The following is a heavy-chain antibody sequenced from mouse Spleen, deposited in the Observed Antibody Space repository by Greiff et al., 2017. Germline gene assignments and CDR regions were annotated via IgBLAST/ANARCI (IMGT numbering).Heavy chain of an antibody. V-gene: IGHV1-82*01. D-gene: IGHD1-1*01. J-gene: IGHJ2*01. CDR2: IYPGDGDT. Sequence: LEESGPELVKPGASVKISCKASGYAFSSSWMNWVKQRPGKGLEWIGRIYPGDGDTNYNGKFKGKATLTADKSSSTAYMQLSSLTSEDSAVYFCARCPLLLRRGYYFDYWGQGTTLTVSS. CDR3: ARCPLLLRRGYYFDY. CDR1: GYAFSSSW.